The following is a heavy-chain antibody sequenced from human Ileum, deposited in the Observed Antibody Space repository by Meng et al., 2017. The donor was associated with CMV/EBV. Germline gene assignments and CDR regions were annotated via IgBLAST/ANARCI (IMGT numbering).Heavy chain of an antibody. CDR1: GFVVNSNY. D-gene: IGHD3-22*01. CDR3: ARGGGYYPIDY. CDR2: MYSDGAT. Sequence: GESLKISCAASGFVVNSNYMNWVRQAPGKGLEWVSVMYSDGATYYADSVRGRFTISRDNSKNTLYLQMNILRAGDTALYYCARGGGYYPIDYWGQGTLVTVSS. J-gene: IGHJ4*02. V-gene: IGHV3-66*02.